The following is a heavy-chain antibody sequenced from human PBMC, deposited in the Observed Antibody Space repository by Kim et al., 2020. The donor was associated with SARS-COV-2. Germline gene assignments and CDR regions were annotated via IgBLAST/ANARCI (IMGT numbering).Heavy chain of an antibody. CDR1: GGSISSYY. CDR2: IYYSGST. J-gene: IGHJ3*02. V-gene: IGHV4-59*01. Sequence: SETLSLTCTVSGGSISSYYWSWIRQPPGKGLEWIGYIYYSGSTNYNPSLKSRVTISVDTSKNQFSLKLSSVTAADTAVYYCASLGVATSGSAFDIWGQGTMVTVSS. D-gene: IGHD5-12*01. CDR3: ASLGVATSGSAFDI.